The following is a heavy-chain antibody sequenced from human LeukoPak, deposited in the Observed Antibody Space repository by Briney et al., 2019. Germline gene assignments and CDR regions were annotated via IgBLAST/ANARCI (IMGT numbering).Heavy chain of an antibody. CDR3: ARGYDFWSGYWSHSDY. V-gene: IGHV3-64*01. J-gene: IGHJ4*02. CDR1: GFTFSSYA. D-gene: IGHD3-3*01. Sequence: PGGSLRLSCAASGFTFSSYAMHWVRQAPGKGLEYVSAISSNGGSTYYANSVKGRFTISRDISKNTLYLQMGSLRAEDMAVYYCARGYDFWSGYWSHSDYWGQGTLVTVSS. CDR2: ISSNGGST.